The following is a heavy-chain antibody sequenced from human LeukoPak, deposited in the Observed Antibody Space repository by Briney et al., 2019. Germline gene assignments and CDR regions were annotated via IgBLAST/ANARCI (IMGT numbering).Heavy chain of an antibody. Sequence: SETLSLTCPVSGGSITNYYWSWIRQPPGKGLEWIGYIYYSGSTNYNPSLKSRVTISVDTSKNQFSLKLSSVTAADTAVYYCARTTMVRGTYYMDVWGKGTTVTISS. J-gene: IGHJ6*03. CDR3: ARTTMVRGTYYMDV. D-gene: IGHD3-10*01. CDR2: IYYSGST. CDR1: GGSITNYY. V-gene: IGHV4-59*01.